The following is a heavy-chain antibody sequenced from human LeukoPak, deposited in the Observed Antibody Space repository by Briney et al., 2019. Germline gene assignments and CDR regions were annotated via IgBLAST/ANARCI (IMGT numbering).Heavy chain of an antibody. J-gene: IGHJ5*02. Sequence: PSETLSLTCTVSGGSISSSSYYWGWIRQPPGKGLEWIGSIYYSGSTYYNPSLKSRVTISVDTSKNQFSLKLSSVTAADTAVYYCARGLRLGELSLPWFDPWGQGTLVTVSS. CDR3: ARGLRLGELSLPWFDP. CDR1: GGSISSSSYY. CDR2: IYYSGST. V-gene: IGHV4-39*07. D-gene: IGHD3-16*02.